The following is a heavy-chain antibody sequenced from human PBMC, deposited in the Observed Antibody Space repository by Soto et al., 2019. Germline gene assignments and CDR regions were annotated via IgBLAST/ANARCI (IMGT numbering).Heavy chain of an antibody. CDR2: IYPGDHET. J-gene: IGHJ4*02. V-gene: IGHV5-51*01. Sequence: PGESLKISCQCSGYTFSNFWIGWVRQLPGKGLEWMGIIYPGDHETRYSPSFHGKVTISADKSINTACLQWNSLEASDTAFYFCARSPRSSPYFDYWGQGALVTVSS. D-gene: IGHD6-13*01. CDR3: ARSPRSSPYFDY. CDR1: GYTFSNFW.